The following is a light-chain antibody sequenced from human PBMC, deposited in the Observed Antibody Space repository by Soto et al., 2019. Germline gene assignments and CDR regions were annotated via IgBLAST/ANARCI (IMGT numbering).Light chain of an antibody. CDR2: AAS. CDR3: QQSYSTPIT. J-gene: IGKJ5*01. Sequence: AIQLTQSPSSLSASVGDRVTISCRASQGIGNDLAWYQQKPGKAPRLLIFAASNLQSGVPSRFSGSGSGTDFTLTVSRLQPDDFATYYCQQSYSTPITFGQGTRLEIK. V-gene: IGKV1-6*01. CDR1: QGIGND.